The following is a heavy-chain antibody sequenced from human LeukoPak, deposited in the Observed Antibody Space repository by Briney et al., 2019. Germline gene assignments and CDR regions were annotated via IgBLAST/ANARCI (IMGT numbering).Heavy chain of an antibody. D-gene: IGHD3-3*01. Sequence: GGSLRLSCAASGFTFSSYSMNWVRQAPGKGLEWVSSISTSSNYIYYADSVKCRFTIARDNAKNSLYLQMSSLRAEDTAVYYCARDFKTILGMIDYWGQGTLVTVSS. CDR2: ISTSSNYI. CDR1: GFTFSSYS. CDR3: ARDFKTILGMIDY. J-gene: IGHJ4*02. V-gene: IGHV3-21*01.